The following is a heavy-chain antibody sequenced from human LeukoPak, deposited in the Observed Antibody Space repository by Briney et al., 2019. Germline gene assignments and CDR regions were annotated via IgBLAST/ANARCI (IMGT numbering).Heavy chain of an antibody. V-gene: IGHV4-38-2*01. CDR1: GYSISSGYY. J-gene: IGHJ3*02. CDR3: ARPGGYCSSTSCYKGDAFDI. D-gene: IGHD2-2*02. Sequence: SETLSLTCAVSGYSISSGYYWGWIRQPPGNGLEWIGSIYHSGSTYYNPSLKSRVTISVDTSKNQFSLKLSSVTAADTAVYYCARPGGYCSSTSCYKGDAFDIWGQGTMVTVSS. CDR2: IYHSGST.